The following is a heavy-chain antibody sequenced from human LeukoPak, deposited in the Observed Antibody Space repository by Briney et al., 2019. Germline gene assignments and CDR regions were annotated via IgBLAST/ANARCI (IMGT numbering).Heavy chain of an antibody. V-gene: IGHV4-39*01. D-gene: IGHD3-9*01. CDR2: IYYSGST. CDR3: ARRSITRYFDWLSDY. CDR1: GGSISSSSYY. Sequence: SETLSLTCTVSGGSISSSSYYWGWIRQPPGKGLEWIGSIYYSGSTYYNPSLKSRVTISVDTSKNQFSLKLSSVTAADTPVYYCARRSITRYFDWLSDYWGQGTLVTVSS. J-gene: IGHJ4*02.